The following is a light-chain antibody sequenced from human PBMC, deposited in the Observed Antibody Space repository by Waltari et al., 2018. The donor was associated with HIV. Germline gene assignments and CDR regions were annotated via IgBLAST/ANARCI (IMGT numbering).Light chain of an antibody. V-gene: IGKV1-5*03. CDR1: EDINKW. J-gene: IGKJ1*01. Sequence: DIQMTQSPSSVSASIGDRVSITCRASEDINKWLAWYQQKPGKAPNLLIYKATILETGVPSRFSGRVSGADFTLTITNLQSDDFATYYCQQYETDSRSFGQGTKV. CDR3: QQYETDSRS. CDR2: KAT.